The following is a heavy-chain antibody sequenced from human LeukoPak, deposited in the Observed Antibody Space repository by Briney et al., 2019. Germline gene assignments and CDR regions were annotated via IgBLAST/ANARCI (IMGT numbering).Heavy chain of an antibody. D-gene: IGHD3-3*01. J-gene: IGHJ4*01. CDR1: GGSISSVSYY. CDR3: ARVDFWSGYIDY. Sequence: PSQTLSLTCTVSGGSISSVSYYWSWIRQPAGKGLEWIGHIYTSGSTDYNPSLKSRVTISVDTSKNQFSLKLSSVTAADTAVYYCARVDFWSGYIDYWGQGPLVTVSS. V-gene: IGHV4-61*09. CDR2: IYTSGST.